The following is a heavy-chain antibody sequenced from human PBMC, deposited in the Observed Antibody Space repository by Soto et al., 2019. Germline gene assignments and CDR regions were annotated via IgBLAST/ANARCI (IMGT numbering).Heavy chain of an antibody. Sequence: ASVKVSCKASGYTFTSYYMHWVRQAPGQGLEWMGIINPSGGSTSYAQKFQGRVTMTRDTSTSTVYMELSSLRSEDTAVYYCARELLTMVRGVSPQPAGYYYYGMDVWGQGTTVTVSS. D-gene: IGHD3-10*01. CDR1: GYTFTSYY. CDR3: ARELLTMVRGVSPQPAGYYYYGMDV. V-gene: IGHV1-46*01. J-gene: IGHJ6*02. CDR2: INPSGGST.